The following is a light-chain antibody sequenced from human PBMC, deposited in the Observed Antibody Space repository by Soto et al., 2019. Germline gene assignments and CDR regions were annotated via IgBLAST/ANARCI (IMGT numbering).Light chain of an antibody. J-gene: IGKJ2*01. CDR1: QTICSY. CDR3: QQSHSTPYT. CDR2: AAS. Sequence: DIQMTQSPSSLSASVGDRVTITCRASQTICSYLNWYQQKPGKAPKLLIYAASSLQSGVPSRFSGSGSGTDFTLTISSLQPEDFATYYCQQSHSTPYTFGQGTKLEIK. V-gene: IGKV1-39*01.